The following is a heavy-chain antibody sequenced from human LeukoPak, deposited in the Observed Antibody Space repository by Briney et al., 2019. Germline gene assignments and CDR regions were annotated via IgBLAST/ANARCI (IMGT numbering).Heavy chain of an antibody. V-gene: IGHV4-34*01. Sequence: SETLSLTCAVYGGSFSGYYWSWIRQPPGKGLEWIGEINHSGSTNYNPSLKSRVTISVDTSKNQFSLKLSSVTAADTAVYYCARRGWDYHGSGSYYRPRGYYYYGMDVWGQGTTVTVSS. D-gene: IGHD3-10*01. CDR3: ARRGWDYHGSGSYYRPRGYYYYGMDV. J-gene: IGHJ6*02. CDR1: GGSFSGYY. CDR2: INHSGST.